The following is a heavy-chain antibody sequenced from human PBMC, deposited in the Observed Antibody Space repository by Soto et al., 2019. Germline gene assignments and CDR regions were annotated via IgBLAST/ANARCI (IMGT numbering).Heavy chain of an antibody. CDR3: ARTDRDFYGLDV. V-gene: IGHV3-13*05. J-gene: IGHJ6*02. Sequence: EVQLVESGGGLVQPGGSLRLSCEASGFTFRNYDMHWVRQGTGKGLEWVSGISAAGDPYYADSVEGRFSISSENAQNSFFLQMNSLRVGDTAVYYCARTDRDFYGLDVWGQGTTVIVSS. CDR1: GFTFRNYD. CDR2: ISAAGDP.